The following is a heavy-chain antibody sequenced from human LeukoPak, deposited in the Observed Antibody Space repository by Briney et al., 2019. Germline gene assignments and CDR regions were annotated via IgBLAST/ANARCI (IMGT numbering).Heavy chain of an antibody. CDR2: ISGSGGRT. D-gene: IGHD1-26*01. V-gene: IGHV3-23*01. J-gene: IGHJ4*02. CDR1: GFTFSSYA. Sequence: GGSLRLSCAASGFTFSSYAMSWVRQAPGRGLEWVSAISGSGGRTYYADSVKGRFTISRDNSKNTLYLQMNSLRAEDTAVCYCAKAVVGATIPFDYWGQGTLVTVSS. CDR3: AKAVVGATIPFDY.